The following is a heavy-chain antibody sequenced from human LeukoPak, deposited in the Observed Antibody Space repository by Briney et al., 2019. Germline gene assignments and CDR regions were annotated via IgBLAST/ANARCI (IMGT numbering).Heavy chain of an antibody. CDR1: GGTFSSYA. V-gene: IGHV1-69*05. J-gene: IGHJ6*03. Sequence: SVKVSCKASGGTFSSYAISWVRQAPGQGLEWMGGIIPIFGTANYAQKFQGRVTITTDESTSTAYMELSSLRSEDTAVYYCARVPLGPTIFGALGDYMGVWGKGTTVTVSS. CDR2: IIPIFGTA. CDR3: ARVPLGPTIFGALGDYMGV. D-gene: IGHD3-3*01.